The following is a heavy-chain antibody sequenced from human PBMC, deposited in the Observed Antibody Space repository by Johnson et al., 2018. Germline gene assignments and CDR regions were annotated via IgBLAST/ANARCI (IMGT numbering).Heavy chain of an antibody. V-gene: IGHV4-59*01. J-gene: IGHJ3*02. Sequence: QVQLQESGPGLVKPSETLSLTCTVSGGSISDYYWNWIRQPPGKGLEWIGYIYHSGRTNYNPSLKSRVTISVDTSKSQFSLRLSSVTAADTAVYYWARRVARSDAFAIWGQGTMVTVSA. CDR1: GGSISDYY. CDR2: IYHSGRT. CDR3: ARRVARSDAFAI.